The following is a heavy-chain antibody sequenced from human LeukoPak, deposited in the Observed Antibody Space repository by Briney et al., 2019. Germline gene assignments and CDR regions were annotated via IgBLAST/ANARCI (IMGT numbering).Heavy chain of an antibody. D-gene: IGHD3-10*01. CDR1: GFTFGDYA. CDR3: TRVAPVVRGVKDAYFDY. CDR2: IRSKAYGGTT. J-gene: IGHJ4*02. V-gene: IGHV3-49*04. Sequence: PGRSLRLSCTASGFTFGDYAMSWVRQAPGKGLEWVGFIRSKAYGGTTECAASVKGRFTISRDDSKSIAYLQMNSLKTEDTAVYYCTRVAPVVRGVKDAYFDYWGQGTLVTVSS.